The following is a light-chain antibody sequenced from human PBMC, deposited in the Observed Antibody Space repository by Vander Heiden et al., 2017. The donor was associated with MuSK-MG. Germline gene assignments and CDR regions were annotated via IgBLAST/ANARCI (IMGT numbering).Light chain of an antibody. CDR2: AAS. V-gene: IGKV1-27*01. J-gene: IGKJ1*01. Sequence: DLQLTPSPSSRSASVGDRVTITCRASQGISNYLAWYQQKPGKVPKLLIYAASTLQTGVPSRFSGSGSGTDFTLTISSLQPEDFATYYCQKYNSAPWTFGQGTKVEIK. CDR3: QKYNSAPWT. CDR1: QGISNY.